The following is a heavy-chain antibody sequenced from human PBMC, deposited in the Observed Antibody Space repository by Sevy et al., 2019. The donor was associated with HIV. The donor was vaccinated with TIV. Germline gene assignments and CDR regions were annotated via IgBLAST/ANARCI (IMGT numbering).Heavy chain of an antibody. CDR2: ISSSSSYI. Sequence: GGSLRLSCAASGFTFSSYSMNWVRQAPGKGLEWVSSISSSSSYIYYADSVKGRLTMSRDNAKNSPYLQMNSLRAEDTAVYYCAREDDYVGGSYRPLDYWGQGTLVTVSS. CDR3: AREDDYVGGSYRPLDY. D-gene: IGHD3-16*02. J-gene: IGHJ4*02. CDR1: GFTFSSYS. V-gene: IGHV3-21*01.